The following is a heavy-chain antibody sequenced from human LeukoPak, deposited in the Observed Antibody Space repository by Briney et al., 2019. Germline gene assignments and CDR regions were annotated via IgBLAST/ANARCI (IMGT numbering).Heavy chain of an antibody. CDR3: AKGGSSGYYPYYFDY. Sequence: GGSLRLSCAASGFTFSNYAMSWVRRAPGKGLEWVSAITGSGGSTYYADSVKGRFTISRDNSKNTLFLQMNSLRAEDTAVYYCAKGGSSGYYPYYFDYWGQGTLVTVSS. CDR1: GFTFSNYA. CDR2: ITGSGGST. D-gene: IGHD3-22*01. V-gene: IGHV3-23*01. J-gene: IGHJ4*02.